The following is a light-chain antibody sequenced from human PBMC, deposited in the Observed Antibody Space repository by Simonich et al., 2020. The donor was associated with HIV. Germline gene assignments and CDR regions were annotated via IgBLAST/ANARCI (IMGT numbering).Light chain of an antibody. CDR1: TGAVTSGHY. V-gene: IGLV7-46*01. CDR2: DTS. CDR3: CSYAAVV. J-gene: IGLJ2*01. Sequence: QVVVTQEPSLTVSPGGTVTLTCGSSTGAVTSGHYPYWFQQKPGQAPRTLIYDTSKKHSWTPARFSGALLGGKAALTLSGAQPEDEAEYYCCSYAAVVFGGGTKLTVL.